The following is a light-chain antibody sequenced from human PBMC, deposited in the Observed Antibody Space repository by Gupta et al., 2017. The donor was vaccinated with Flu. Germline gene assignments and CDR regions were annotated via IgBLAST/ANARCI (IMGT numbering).Light chain of an antibody. J-gene: IGLJ3*02. V-gene: IGLV2-23*01. CDR1: SSDVGSYNL. Sequence: QSALTQPASVSGSPGQSITISCTGTSSDVGSYNLVSWYQQHPGKAPKLMIYEGSNRPSGVANRFSGSKSGNTASLTISVLQAEDEADYYCCSYSGSSWVFGGGTKLTVL. CDR2: EGS. CDR3: CSYSGSSWV.